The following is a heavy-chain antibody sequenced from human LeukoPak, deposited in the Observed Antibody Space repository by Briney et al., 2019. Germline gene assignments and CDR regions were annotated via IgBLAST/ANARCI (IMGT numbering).Heavy chain of an antibody. Sequence: GGSLRLSCAGSGFTFSSSSMLWVRQPPGKGLVWGSYITGNGATTSYSDSVKGRFTISRDNSKNTLSLQMNNLRGEDTAVYYCAKERRRVDTEMVRCYYFENWGQETLVTVPS. D-gene: IGHD5-18*01. CDR1: GFTFSSSS. J-gene: IGHJ4*02. CDR2: ITGNGATT. V-gene: IGHV3-23*01. CDR3: AKERRRVDTEMVRCYYFEN.